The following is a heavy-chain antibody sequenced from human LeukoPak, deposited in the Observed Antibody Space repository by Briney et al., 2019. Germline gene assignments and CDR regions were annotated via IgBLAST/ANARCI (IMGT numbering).Heavy chain of an antibody. CDR1: GFTFSTYA. CDR2: ISYDGINT. CDR3: ARDWSSGYYSPFDS. Sequence: PGRSLRLSCAASGFTFSTYAMPWVRQAPGKGLEWVAVISYDGINTYYADSVKGRFTISRDNSKNTLFLQMNSLRVEDAALYFCARDWSSGYYSPFDSWGQGTLVTVSS. J-gene: IGHJ4*02. V-gene: IGHV3-30*04. D-gene: IGHD6-19*01.